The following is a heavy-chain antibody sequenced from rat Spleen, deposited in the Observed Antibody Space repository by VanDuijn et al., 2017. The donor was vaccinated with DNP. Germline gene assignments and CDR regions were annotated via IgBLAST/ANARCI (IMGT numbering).Heavy chain of an antibody. CDR2: INTGSGGT. V-gene: IGHV1-43*01. D-gene: IGHD1-4*01. CDR3: ARRRLPYWYFDF. CDR1: GYTFTSYY. Sequence: QVQLQQSGAELAKPGSSVKISCKASGYTFTSYYIGWIKQTTRQGLEFIGYINTGSGGTNYNEKFKGKATLTVDKSSSTAFMQLSSLTPDDSAVYYCARRRLPYWYFDFWGPGTMVTVSS. J-gene: IGHJ1*01.